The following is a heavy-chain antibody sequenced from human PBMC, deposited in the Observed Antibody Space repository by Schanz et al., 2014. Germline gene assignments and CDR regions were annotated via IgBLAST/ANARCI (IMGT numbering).Heavy chain of an antibody. CDR3: TRDRGALINHNDALDL. D-gene: IGHD3-16*01. Sequence: QVQVVESGGGVVQPGTSLRLSCATSGFIFSHYGMHWARQAPGKGLEWVAIIWYDGSNKYYADSVRGRFTISRDNSKNTVYLQMNSLRSEDTAVYYCTRDRGALINHNDALDLWGQGTMVSVSS. J-gene: IGHJ3*01. CDR1: GFIFSHYG. V-gene: IGHV3-33*01. CDR2: IWYDGSNK.